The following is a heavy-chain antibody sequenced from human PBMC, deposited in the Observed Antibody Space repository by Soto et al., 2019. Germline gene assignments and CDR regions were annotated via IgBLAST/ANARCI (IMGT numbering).Heavy chain of an antibody. CDR3: AKTRGVVPSVFSPPSYYYMDV. V-gene: IGHV3-23*01. J-gene: IGHJ6*03. Sequence: GGSLRLSCAASGFTFSSYAMSWVRQAPGKGLEWVSAISGSGGSTYYADSVKGRFTISRDNSKNTLYLQMNSLRAEDTAVYYCAKTRGVVPSVFSPPSYYYMDVWGKGTTVTVSS. CDR1: GFTFSSYA. CDR2: ISGSGGST. D-gene: IGHD2-15*01.